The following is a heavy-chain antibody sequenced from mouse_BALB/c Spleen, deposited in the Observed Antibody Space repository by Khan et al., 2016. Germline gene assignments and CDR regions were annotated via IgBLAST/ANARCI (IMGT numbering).Heavy chain of an antibody. CDR2: ISSGSSTI. D-gene: IGHD2-4*01. CDR1: GFTFSSFG. Sequence: EVELVESGGGLVQPGGSRKLSCAASGFTFSSFGMHWVRQAPEKGLEWVAYISSGSSTIYYADTVKGRFTISRDNPKNTLFLQMTSLRSEDTAMYYCARDDYDYAMDYWCQGTSVTVSS. CDR3: ARDDYDYAMDY. V-gene: IGHV5-17*02. J-gene: IGHJ4*01.